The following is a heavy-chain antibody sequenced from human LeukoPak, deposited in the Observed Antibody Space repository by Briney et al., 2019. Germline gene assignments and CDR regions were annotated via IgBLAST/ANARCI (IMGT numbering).Heavy chain of an antibody. V-gene: IGHV3-48*03. Sequence: GGSLRLSCAASGFTFSSYEMNWVRQAPGKGLEWVSYISSSGSTIYYADSVKGRFTISRDNAKNSLYLQMNSLRAEDTAVYYCAREGESGYDSRDYYYYYMDVWGKGTTVTVSS. CDR2: ISSSGSTI. J-gene: IGHJ6*03. CDR3: AREGESGYDSRDYYYYYMDV. D-gene: IGHD5-12*01. CDR1: GFTFSSYE.